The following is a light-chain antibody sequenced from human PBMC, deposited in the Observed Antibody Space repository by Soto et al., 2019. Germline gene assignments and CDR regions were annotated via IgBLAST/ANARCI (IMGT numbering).Light chain of an antibody. CDR1: QSISDF. CDR2: DAS. V-gene: IGKV3-20*01. Sequence: IVLTQSPATLSLSPGERATLSCRASQSISDFLALYQQKPSQAPILLIYDASKRATDIPDRFSGSGSGTDFTLTISRLEPEDFAVYYCQQYGSSLSTFGGGTKVDIK. J-gene: IGKJ4*01. CDR3: QQYGSSLST.